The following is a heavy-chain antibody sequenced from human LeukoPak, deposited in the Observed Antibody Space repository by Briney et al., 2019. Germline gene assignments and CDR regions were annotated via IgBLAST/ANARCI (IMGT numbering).Heavy chain of an antibody. Sequence: GGSLGLSCAASGFTISTYTMNWVRQVPGKGLEWLSYINSRDGSIDYADSVQGRFTISRDNAKNSLYLQMNSLRAEDTAVYYCARETYFYDSSGYPHNYFDYWGQGNLVTVSS. V-gene: IGHV3-48*01. CDR3: ARETYFYDSSGYPHNYFDY. CDR2: INSRDGSI. CDR1: GFTISTYT. J-gene: IGHJ4*02. D-gene: IGHD3-22*01.